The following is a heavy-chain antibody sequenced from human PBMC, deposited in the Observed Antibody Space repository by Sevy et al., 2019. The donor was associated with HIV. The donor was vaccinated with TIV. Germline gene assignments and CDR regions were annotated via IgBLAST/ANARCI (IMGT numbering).Heavy chain of an antibody. J-gene: IGHJ4*02. CDR1: GFTFSSHA. D-gene: IGHD1-26*01. Sequence: GGSLRLSCAASGFTFSSHAMSWVRQAPGKGLEWVSAISDSGTTTYYEDSVKGRFTISRDNSKNMLYLQMDGLRAEDTAIYYCARAFTGGYQQPFDYCGQGTLVTVSS. CDR2: ISDSGTTT. V-gene: IGHV3-23*01. CDR3: ARAFTGGYQQPFDY.